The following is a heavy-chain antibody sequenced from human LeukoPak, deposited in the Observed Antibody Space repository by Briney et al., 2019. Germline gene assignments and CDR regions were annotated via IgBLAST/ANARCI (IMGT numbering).Heavy chain of an antibody. J-gene: IGHJ4*02. D-gene: IGHD3-10*01. CDR2: ISSSSSTI. CDR1: GFTFSSYS. Sequence: HPGGSLRLSCAASGFTFSSYSMNWVRQAPGKGLEWVSYISSSSSTIYYADSVKGRFTISRDNAKNSLYLQMNSLRAEGTAVYYCARGALLWPMDYWGQGTLVTVSS. V-gene: IGHV3-48*01. CDR3: ARGALLWPMDY.